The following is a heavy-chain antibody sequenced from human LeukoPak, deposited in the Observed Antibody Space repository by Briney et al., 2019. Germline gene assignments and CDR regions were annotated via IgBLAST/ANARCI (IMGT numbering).Heavy chain of an antibody. CDR2: IKEDGSDK. CDR3: ARDVGYFRFDY. V-gene: IGHV3-7*01. Sequence: GGSLRLSCVASGFTFNSYAMNWVRQAPGKGLEWVANIKEDGSDKYYVDSVKGRFTISRDNAKNSLYLQMNNLRAEDTAVYYCARDVGYFRFDYWGQGTLVTVSS. D-gene: IGHD5-18*01. CDR1: GFTFNSYA. J-gene: IGHJ4*02.